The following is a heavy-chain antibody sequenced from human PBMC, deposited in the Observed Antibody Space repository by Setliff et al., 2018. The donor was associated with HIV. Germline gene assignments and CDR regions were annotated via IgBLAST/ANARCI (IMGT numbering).Heavy chain of an antibody. CDR3: ARTLPQYTNLFDY. Sequence: ASVKVSCKASGYTFTNYHMHWVRQAPGQGLEWMGWINPNSGGTDYAQKFQGRVTMTRDTSISTAYMELSRLRSDDTAVYYCARTLPQYTNLFDYWGQGDHGHRLL. V-gene: IGHV1-2*02. CDR2: INPNSGGT. D-gene: IGHD5-18*01. CDR1: GYTFTNYH. J-gene: IGHJ4*03.